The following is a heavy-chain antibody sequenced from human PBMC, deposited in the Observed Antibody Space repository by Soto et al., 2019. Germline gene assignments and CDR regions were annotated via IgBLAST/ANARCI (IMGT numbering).Heavy chain of an antibody. D-gene: IGHD3-3*01. V-gene: IGHV3-23*01. J-gene: IGHJ4*01. CDR1: GFTFSNYA. CDR3: AKERLGEVGTVFGF. Sequence: GGSLRLSCEASGFTFSNYAMSWVRQAPGKGLEWVSGISGSGRDTYYADSVKGRLTISRDNAKNTLFLQMNSLRAEDAASYYCAKERLGEVGTVFGFWGHGILGTVSS. CDR2: ISGSGRDT.